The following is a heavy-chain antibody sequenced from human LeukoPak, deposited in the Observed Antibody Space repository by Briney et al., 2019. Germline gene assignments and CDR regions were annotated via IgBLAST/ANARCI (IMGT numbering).Heavy chain of an antibody. CDR1: VYTFTGYY. J-gene: IGHJ5*02. V-gene: IGHV1-2*02. CDR3: ARENPLSFMVRGVILWFDP. CDR2: INPNSGGT. Sequence: GASVTVSCKASVYTFTGYYMHWVRQAPGQGLEWMGWINPNSGGTNYAQKFQGRVTMTRDTSISTAYMELSRLRSDDTAVYYCARENPLSFMVRGVILWFDPWGQGTLVTVSS. D-gene: IGHD3-10*01.